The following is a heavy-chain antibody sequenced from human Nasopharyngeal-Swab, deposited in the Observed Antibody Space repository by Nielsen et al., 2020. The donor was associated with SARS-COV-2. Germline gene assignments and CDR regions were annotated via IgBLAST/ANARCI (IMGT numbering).Heavy chain of an antibody. CDR1: GFTFGDYA. CDR3: TRDGHRGKV. Sequence: GESLKISCTASGFTFGDYAMSWFRQAPGKGLEWIGFIRSKAYGGTTEYAASVKGRFTISRDDSKSIAYLQMNSLKTEDTAVYYCTRDGHRGKVWGQGTTVTVSS. D-gene: IGHD3-16*01. V-gene: IGHV3-49*03. J-gene: IGHJ6*02. CDR2: IRSKAYGGTT.